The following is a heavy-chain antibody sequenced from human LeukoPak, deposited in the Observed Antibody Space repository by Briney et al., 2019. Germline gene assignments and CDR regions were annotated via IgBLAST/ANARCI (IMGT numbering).Heavy chain of an antibody. CDR1: GVTISSYY. Sequence: SETLSLTCTVSGVTISSYYWSWIRQPPGKGLEWIGYIYYSGSTNYNPSLKSRVTISVDTSKNQFSLKLSSVTAADTAVYYCAGGDYYDSSGYSVYYYGMDVWGQGTTVTVSS. CDR2: IYYSGST. V-gene: IGHV4-59*01. CDR3: AGGDYYDSSGYSVYYYGMDV. D-gene: IGHD3-22*01. J-gene: IGHJ6*02.